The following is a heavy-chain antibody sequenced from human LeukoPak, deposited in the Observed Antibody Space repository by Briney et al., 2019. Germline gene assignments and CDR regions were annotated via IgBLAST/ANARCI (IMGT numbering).Heavy chain of an antibody. Sequence: GGSLRLSCVASGFTFSSYAMGWVRQAPGKRPEWVSSLTDSGGTTYYVDSVKGRFTISRDNSKNTLYLHMNSPRAEDTAMYYCAKKRDAFDIWGQGTVVAVSS. CDR1: GFTFSSYA. D-gene: IGHD5-24*01. CDR2: LTDSGGTT. V-gene: IGHV3-23*01. CDR3: AKKRDAFDI. J-gene: IGHJ3*02.